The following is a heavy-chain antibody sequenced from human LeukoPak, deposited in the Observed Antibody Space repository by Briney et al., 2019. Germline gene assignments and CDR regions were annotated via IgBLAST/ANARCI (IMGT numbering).Heavy chain of an antibody. CDR2: IDAYNGNT. CDR3: ARAERRYFDWLLSNPPDY. J-gene: IGHJ4*02. D-gene: IGHD3-9*01. Sequence: ASVKVSCTASGYTFTSYGISWVRQAPGQGLEWMGWIDAYNGNTNYVKKFQGRVTMTTDTSTRTAYMELRSLRSDDTAVYYCARAERRYFDWLLSNPPDYWGQGTLVTVSS. CDR1: GYTFTSYG. V-gene: IGHV1-18*01.